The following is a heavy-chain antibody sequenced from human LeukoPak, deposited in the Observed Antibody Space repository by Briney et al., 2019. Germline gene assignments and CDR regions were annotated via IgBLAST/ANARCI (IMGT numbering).Heavy chain of an antibody. Sequence: GGSLRLSCAASGFTFSSFWMSWVRQAPGKGLERVATIKQDGNEIYYLDSVKGRFTISRDDASSSLYLQMNSLKAADTAVYFCARGSHNLVRGVSGIFDYWGQGTLVTVPS. V-gene: IGHV3-7*01. CDR1: GFTFSSFW. CDR2: IKQDGNEI. CDR3: ARGSHNLVRGVSGIFDY. J-gene: IGHJ4*02. D-gene: IGHD3-10*01.